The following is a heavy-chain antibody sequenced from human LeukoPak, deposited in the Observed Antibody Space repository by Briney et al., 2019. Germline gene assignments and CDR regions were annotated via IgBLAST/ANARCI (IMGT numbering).Heavy chain of an antibody. CDR1: RGSISSSRYH. CDR2: ISYRGST. V-gene: IGHV4-39*07. D-gene: IGHD6-6*01. J-gene: IGHJ4*02. Sequence: SETLSLTCTVSRGSISSSRYHWGWIRQPPRTGLEWIGSISYRGSTYYNLSLKSRVTMSVDTSKNQFSLKLSSVTAADTAVYYCARIAYSSSTDYWGQGTLVTVSS. CDR3: ARIAYSSSTDY.